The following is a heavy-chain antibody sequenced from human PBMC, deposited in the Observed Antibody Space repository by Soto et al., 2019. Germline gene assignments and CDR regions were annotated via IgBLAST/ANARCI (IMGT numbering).Heavy chain of an antibody. J-gene: IGHJ4*02. CDR1: GGTFSGYT. V-gene: IGHV1-69*16. D-gene: IGHD4-17*01. Sequence: QVQLVQSGGEVKKPGSSVKVSCKASGGTFSGYTINWVRQAPGQGLEWMGGIIPILGTANYAQKFQGRVTITADESTSTAYMEVSSLRSEDTAVFYCARDAHYGGNSISNFDYWGQGALVTVSS. CDR2: IIPILGTA. CDR3: ARDAHYGGNSISNFDY.